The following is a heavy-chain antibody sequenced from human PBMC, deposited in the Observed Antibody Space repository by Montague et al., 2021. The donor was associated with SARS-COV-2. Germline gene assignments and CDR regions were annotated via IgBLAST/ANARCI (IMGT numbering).Heavy chain of an antibody. V-gene: IGHV4-61*02. CDR1: GGSIRSDGFY. J-gene: IGHJ6*02. Sequence: TRARNGTVSGGSIRSDGFYWNWIRQPAGKGLEWIGRIDASGTTNYKPSLKSRVIISLDRSKNQFSLKLSSVIAADTAVYYCARSAFRYFDRPGMDVWGQGTTVTVAS. CDR3: ARSAFRYFDRPGMDV. D-gene: IGHD3-9*01. CDR2: IDASGTT.